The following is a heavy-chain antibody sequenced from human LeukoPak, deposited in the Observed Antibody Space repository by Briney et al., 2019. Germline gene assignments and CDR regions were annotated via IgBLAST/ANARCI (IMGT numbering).Heavy chain of an antibody. CDR1: GGSISISSYH. V-gene: IGHV4-39*01. CDR3: ARHDCSSTSCYYYYYYYMDV. CDR2: IYYTGST. J-gene: IGHJ6*03. Sequence: SETLSLTCTVSGGSISISSYHWGWIRQPPGKGLEWIGNIYYTGSTYYNPSLKSRVTIPVDTSKNQFSLKLSSVTAADTAVYYCARHDCSSTSCYYYYYYYMDVWGKGTTVTISS. D-gene: IGHD2-2*01.